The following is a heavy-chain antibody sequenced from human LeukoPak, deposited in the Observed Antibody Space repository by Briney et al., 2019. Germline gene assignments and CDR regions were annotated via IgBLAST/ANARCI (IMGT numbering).Heavy chain of an antibody. Sequence: SVKVSCKASGGTFSSYAISWVRQAPGQGLEWMGRVIPILGIANYAQKFQGRVTITADKSTSTAYMELSSLRSEDTAVYYCARDEGDDSSGYSDYWGQGTLVTVSS. CDR3: ARDEGDDSSGYSDY. CDR2: VIPILGIA. V-gene: IGHV1-69*04. J-gene: IGHJ4*02. D-gene: IGHD3-22*01. CDR1: GGTFSSYA.